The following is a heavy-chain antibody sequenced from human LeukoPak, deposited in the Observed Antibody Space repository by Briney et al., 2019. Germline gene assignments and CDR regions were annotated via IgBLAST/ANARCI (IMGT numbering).Heavy chain of an antibody. J-gene: IGHJ3*02. CDR1: GFTVSSNS. D-gene: IGHD6-6*01. CDR2: IYSDNT. V-gene: IGHV3-53*01. Sequence: GGSLRLSCTVSGFTVSSNSMSWVRQAPGKGLEWVSFIYSDNTHYSDSVKGRFTISRDNSKNTLYLQMNSLRAEDTAVYYCAKDVDYTISLYAFDIWGQGTMVTVSS. CDR3: AKDVDYTISLYAFDI.